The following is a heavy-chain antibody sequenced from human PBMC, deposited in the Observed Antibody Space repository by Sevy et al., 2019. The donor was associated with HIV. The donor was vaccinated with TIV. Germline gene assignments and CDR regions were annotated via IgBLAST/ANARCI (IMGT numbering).Heavy chain of an antibody. CDR2: IKQDESEK. V-gene: IGHV3-7*01. D-gene: IGHD3-22*01. Sequence: GGSLRLSCAASGFSFSTYWMHWVRQAPGKGLEWVANIKQDESEKYYVASIKGRFTISRDNAKNTVYLEMNSLRLEDAAIYYCVKGKSGSFDFWGQGTLVTVSS. CDR3: VKGKSGSFDF. CDR1: GFSFSTYW. J-gene: IGHJ4*02.